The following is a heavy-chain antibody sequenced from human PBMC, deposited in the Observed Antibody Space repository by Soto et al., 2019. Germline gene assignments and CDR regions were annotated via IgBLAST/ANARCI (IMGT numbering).Heavy chain of an antibody. Sequence: QITLKESGPTLVKPTQTLTLTCTFSGFSLSTSGVGVGWIRQPPGKALEWLALIYWDDDKRYSPSLKSRLTTXXDXSXXQVVLTMTNMDPVDTATYYCAHGCYDILSRYYFDYWGQGTLVTVSS. CDR2: IYWDDDK. D-gene: IGHD3-9*01. CDR3: AHGCYDILSRYYFDY. CDR1: GFSLSTSGVG. V-gene: IGHV2-5*02. J-gene: IGHJ4*02.